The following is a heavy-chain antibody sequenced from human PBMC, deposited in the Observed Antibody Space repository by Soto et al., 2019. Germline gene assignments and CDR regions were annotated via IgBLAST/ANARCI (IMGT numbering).Heavy chain of an antibody. D-gene: IGHD2-8*02. CDR3: ASVTRCCSGGGCNPNWFDP. CDR1: GGSISSGDYY. J-gene: IGHJ5*02. CDR2: IFYTGST. Sequence: TSETLSLTCTISGGSISSGDYYWSWIRQPPGKGLEWIGCIFYTGSTYYNPSLKSRITISVHTSKSQFSLKLTSVTAADTAVYFCASVTRCCSGGGCNPNWFDPWGQGTLVTVSS. V-gene: IGHV4-30-4*01.